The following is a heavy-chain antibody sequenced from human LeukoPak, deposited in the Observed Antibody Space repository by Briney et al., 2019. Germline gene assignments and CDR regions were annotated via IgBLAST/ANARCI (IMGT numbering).Heavy chain of an antibody. CDR1: GYTFTSYY. Sequence: ASVKVSCKASGYTFTSYYIHWVRQAPGQGLEWMGLINPSGGSTNYAQKFQGRVTMTRDTSTSTVYMELSSLEDTAVYYCARGPSITMVRGGQWYYYMDVWGKGTTVTISS. J-gene: IGHJ6*03. V-gene: IGHV1-46*01. CDR3: ARGPSITMVRGGQWYYYMDV. D-gene: IGHD3-10*01. CDR2: INPSGGST.